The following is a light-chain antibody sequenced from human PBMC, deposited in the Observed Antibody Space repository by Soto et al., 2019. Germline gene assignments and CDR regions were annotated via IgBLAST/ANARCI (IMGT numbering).Light chain of an antibody. Sequence: QSALTQPASVSGSPGQSITISCTGTSSDVGAYNYVSWYQQHPGKAPKVMIYDVSNRPSGVSNRFSGSKSGNTASLTISGLQAEDEADYYCSSYTSSSTYVFGTGTKVT. J-gene: IGLJ1*01. CDR3: SSYTSSSTYV. CDR1: SSDVGAYNY. CDR2: DVS. V-gene: IGLV2-14*01.